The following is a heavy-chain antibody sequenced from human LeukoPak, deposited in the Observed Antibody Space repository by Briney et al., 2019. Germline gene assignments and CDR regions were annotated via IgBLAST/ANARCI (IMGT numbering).Heavy chain of an antibody. CDR3: ARADFWSGYRYNWFDP. D-gene: IGHD3-3*01. J-gene: IGHJ5*02. V-gene: IGHV4-30-4*01. CDR2: IYYSGST. CDR1: GGSISSGDYY. Sequence: SETLSLTCTVSGGSISSGDYYWSWIRQPPGKGLEWIGYIYYSGSTYYNPSLKSRVTISVDTSKNQFSLKLSSVTAADTAVYYCARADFWSGYRYNWFDPWGQGTLVTVSS.